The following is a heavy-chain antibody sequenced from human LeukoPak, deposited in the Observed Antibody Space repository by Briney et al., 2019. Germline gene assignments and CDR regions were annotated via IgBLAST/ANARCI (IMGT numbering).Heavy chain of an antibody. V-gene: IGHV3-7*01. CDR2: IKQVGSEK. CDR3: AKINGMSSGWLGYYYGMDV. D-gene: IGHD6-19*01. CDR1: GITFSSFW. Sequence: GGSLRLSCAASGITFSSFWMSWVRQAPGKGLEWVANIKQVGSEKYYVDSVKGRFTISRDNAKNSLYLQMNSLRAEDTAVYYCAKINGMSSGWLGYYYGMDVWGQGTTVTVSS. J-gene: IGHJ6*02.